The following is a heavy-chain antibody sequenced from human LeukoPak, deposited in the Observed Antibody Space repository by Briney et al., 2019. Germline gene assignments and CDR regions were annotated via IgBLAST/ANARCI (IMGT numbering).Heavy chain of an antibody. CDR1: GGSISSSGYS. Sequence: SETLSLTCAVSGGSISSSGYSWSWIRQPPGKGLEWIGYIYHSGSTYYNPSLKSRVTISVDRSKNQFSLKLSSVTAADTAVYYCARRIVVKNLFDPWGQGTLVTVSS. J-gene: IGHJ5*02. D-gene: IGHD2-21*01. CDR2: IYHSGST. CDR3: ARRIVVKNLFDP. V-gene: IGHV4-30-2*01.